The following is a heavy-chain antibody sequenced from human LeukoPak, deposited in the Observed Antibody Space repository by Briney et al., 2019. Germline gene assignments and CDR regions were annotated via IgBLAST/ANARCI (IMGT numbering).Heavy chain of an antibody. J-gene: IGHJ4*02. V-gene: IGHV3-23*01. D-gene: IGHD1-26*01. CDR1: GFIFSNYP. CDR2: ISGSGGAT. CDR3: GKHLQTTVGANDY. Sequence: GGSLRLSCAASGFIFSNYPMNWVRQAPGKGLKWVSVISGSGGATLYGDSVQGRFTISRDNSRDTLYLQMNSLTAEDTAVYYCGKHLQTTVGANDYWGQGTLVTVSS.